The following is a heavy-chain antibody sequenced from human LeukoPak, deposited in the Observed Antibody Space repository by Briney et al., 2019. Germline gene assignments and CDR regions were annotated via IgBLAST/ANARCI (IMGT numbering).Heavy chain of an antibody. CDR2: LNPTGSSI. CDR3: ARSLSWSGYDI. D-gene: IGHD3-3*01. J-gene: IGHJ4*02. Sequence: PGGSLRLSCAASGFTFSNYDMNWVRQAPGQGLEWLAYLNPTGSSIYYANSVKGRFTISRDNAGSSLYLHMNGLGVEDTAIYYCARSLSWSGYDIWGQGTVVTVSS. V-gene: IGHV3-48*03. CDR1: GFTFSNYD.